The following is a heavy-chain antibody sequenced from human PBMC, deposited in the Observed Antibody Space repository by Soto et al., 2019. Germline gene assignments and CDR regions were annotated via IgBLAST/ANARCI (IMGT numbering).Heavy chain of an antibody. D-gene: IGHD3-22*01. CDR1: GGSISSYY. V-gene: IGHV4-59*01. CDR2: IYYSGST. CDR3: ARGGGYYYDFDY. Sequence: SETLSLTCTVSGGSISSYYWSWIRQPPGKGLEWIGYIYYSGSTNYNPSLKSRVTISVDTSKNQFSLKLSSVTAADTAVYYCARGGGYYYDFDYWGQGTLVTVSS. J-gene: IGHJ4*02.